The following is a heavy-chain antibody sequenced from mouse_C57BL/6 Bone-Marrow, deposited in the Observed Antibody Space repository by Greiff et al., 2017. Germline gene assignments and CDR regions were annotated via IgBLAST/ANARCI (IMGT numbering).Heavy chain of an antibody. J-gene: IGHJ3*01. V-gene: IGHV6-3*01. CDR3: TGGTTARFAY. D-gene: IGHD1-1*01. Sequence: EVKLEESGGGLVQPGGSMKLSCVASGFTFSNYWMNWVRQSPEKGLEWVGQIRLKSDNYATHYAESVKGRFTISRDDSKRSVYLQMNNLRSEDTGIYYCTGGTTARFAYWGQGTLVTVSA. CDR2: IRLKSDNYAT. CDR1: GFTFSNYW.